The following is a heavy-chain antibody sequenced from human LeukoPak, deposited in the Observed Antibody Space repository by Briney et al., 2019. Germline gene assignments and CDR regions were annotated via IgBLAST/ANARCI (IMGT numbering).Heavy chain of an antibody. CDR1: GLPFSAYW. Sequence: GGSLRLSCAAYGLPFSAYWMHWVRHVPGRGLVWVSRINSDGTTTNDADSVKGRFTISRDNAKNTLDLQMNSLRAEDTAVYYCARETIAVVPAALYWGQGTLVTVSS. V-gene: IGHV3-74*01. J-gene: IGHJ4*02. CDR3: ARETIAVVPAALY. D-gene: IGHD2-2*01. CDR2: INSDGTTT.